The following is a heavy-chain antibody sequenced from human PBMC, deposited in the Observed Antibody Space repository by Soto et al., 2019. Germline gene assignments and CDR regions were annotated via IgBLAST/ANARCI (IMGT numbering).Heavy chain of an antibody. CDR1: GFTFSSYS. CDR3: ASGTSEDTFDI. J-gene: IGHJ3*02. D-gene: IGHD6-13*01. Sequence: EVQLVESGGGLVQPGGSLRLSCAASGFTFSSYSMNWVRQAPGKGLEWVSYISSSSGTIYYGASVKGRFTISRDNPKNSLYLQMNSLRAEDTAVYYCASGTSEDTFDIWGQGTMVTVSS. V-gene: IGHV3-48*01. CDR2: ISSSSGTI.